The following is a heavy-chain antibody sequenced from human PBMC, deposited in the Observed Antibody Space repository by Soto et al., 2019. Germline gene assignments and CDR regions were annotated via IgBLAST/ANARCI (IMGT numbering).Heavy chain of an antibody. J-gene: IGHJ6*03. CDR3: ARAAVTLYYYYYYYMDV. Sequence: EVQLVESGGGLVQPGGSLRLSCAASGFTFSSYSMNWVRQAPGKGLEWVSYISSSSSTIYYADSVKGRFTIPRDNAKNSLYLQMNSLRAEDTAVYYCARAAVTLYYYYYYYMDVWGKGTTVTVSS. CDR2: ISSSSSTI. CDR1: GFTFSSYS. V-gene: IGHV3-48*01. D-gene: IGHD4-17*01.